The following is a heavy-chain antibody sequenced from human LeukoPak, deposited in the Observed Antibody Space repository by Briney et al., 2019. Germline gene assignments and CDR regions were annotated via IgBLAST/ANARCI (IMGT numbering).Heavy chain of an antibody. CDR3: ARRRSAYYGASDI. CDR2: IYYSGST. Sequence: PSETLSLTCTVSGGSISTTSYYWGWIRQPPGRGLEWIGNIYYSGSTYYNPSLKSRVTISVDRSKTQFSLKVTSVTAADTAVYYCARRRSAYYGASDIWGQGRMVTVSS. J-gene: IGHJ3*02. CDR1: GGSISTTSYY. D-gene: IGHD3-16*01. V-gene: IGHV4-39*01.